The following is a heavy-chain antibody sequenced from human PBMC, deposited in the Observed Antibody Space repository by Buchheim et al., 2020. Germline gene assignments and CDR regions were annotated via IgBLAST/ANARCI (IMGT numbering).Heavy chain of an antibody. CDR3: AKDGHTGGWPLDY. CDR1: GFTFSSYG. J-gene: IGHJ4*02. CDR2: VSFDGSNK. Sequence: QVHLVESGGGVVQPGRSLRLSCVASGFTFSSYGMHWVRQAPGKGLEWVAIVSFDGSNKYYGESMKGRFTISRDNSKNPLYLQMNSLKAEDTAVYYCAKDGHTGGWPLDYWGQGTL. D-gene: IGHD6-19*01. V-gene: IGHV3-30*18.